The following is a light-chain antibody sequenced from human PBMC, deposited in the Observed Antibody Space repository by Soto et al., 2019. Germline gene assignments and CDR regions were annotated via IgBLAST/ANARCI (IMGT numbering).Light chain of an antibody. V-gene: IGKV3-15*01. CDR3: QQYDRWPVT. CDR2: DAS. Sequence: EVVMAQSPATLCGSPGERVTFSCRASQSVTTNLAWYQHKPGQSPRLLISDASTGASGIPPRFSGSGSGTEFTLTIDRLQSADFAVYYCQQYDRWPVTFGGGTKVDIK. J-gene: IGKJ4*01. CDR1: QSVTTN.